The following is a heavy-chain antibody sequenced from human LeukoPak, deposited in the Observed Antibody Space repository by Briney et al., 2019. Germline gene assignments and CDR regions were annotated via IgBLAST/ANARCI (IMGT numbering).Heavy chain of an antibody. J-gene: IGHJ5*02. CDR3: ARDRRYCSSTSCYQGWFDP. CDR2: IYTSGGT. Sequence: PSETLSLTCTVSGGSISSGSYYWSWIRQPAGKGLEWIGRIYTSGGTNYNPSLKSRVTISVDTSKNQFSLKLSSVTAADTAVYYCARDRRYCSSTSCYQGWFDPWGQGTLVTVSS. V-gene: IGHV4-61*02. CDR1: GGSISSGSYY. D-gene: IGHD2-2*01.